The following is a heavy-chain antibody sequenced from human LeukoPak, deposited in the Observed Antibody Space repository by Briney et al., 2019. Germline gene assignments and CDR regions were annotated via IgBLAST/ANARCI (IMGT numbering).Heavy chain of an antibody. CDR2: ISDSGGST. D-gene: IGHD5-18*01. Sequence: GGSLRLSCSASGFPFSSYAMHWVRQAPGKGLEYVSAISDSGGSTYYADSVKGRFTISRDNSKNTLYLQMNNVRVEDTAVYFCARYHTALNYWGQGTLVTASS. CDR3: ARYHTALNY. CDR1: GFPFSSYA. J-gene: IGHJ4*02. V-gene: IGHV3-64*04.